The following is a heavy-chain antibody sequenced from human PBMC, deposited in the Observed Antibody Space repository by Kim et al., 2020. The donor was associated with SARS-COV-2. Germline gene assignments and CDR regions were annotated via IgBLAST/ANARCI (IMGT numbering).Heavy chain of an antibody. CDR3: ARGWLGSPYYYYGMDV. V-gene: IGHV1-46*01. CDR2: INPSGGST. J-gene: IGHJ6*02. CDR1: GYTFTSYY. D-gene: IGHD3-10*01. Sequence: ASVKVSCKASGYTFTSYYMHWVRQAPGQGLEWMGIINPSGGSTSYAQKFQGRVTMTRDTSTSTVYMELSSLRSEDTAVYYCARGWLGSPYYYYGMDVWGQGTTVTVSS.